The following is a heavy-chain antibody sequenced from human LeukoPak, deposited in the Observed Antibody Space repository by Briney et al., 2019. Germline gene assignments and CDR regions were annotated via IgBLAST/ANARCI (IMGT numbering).Heavy chain of an antibody. D-gene: IGHD3-22*01. V-gene: IGHV1-18*01. Sequence: ASVKVSCKASGYTFTSYGISWVRQAPGQVLGWMGWISAYNGNTNYAQKLQGRVTMTTDTSTSTAYMELRSLRSDDTAVYYCARVSDYYDSSGYAGDWGQGTLVTVSS. CDR1: GYTFTSYG. CDR3: ARVSDYYDSSGYAGD. CDR2: ISAYNGNT. J-gene: IGHJ4*02.